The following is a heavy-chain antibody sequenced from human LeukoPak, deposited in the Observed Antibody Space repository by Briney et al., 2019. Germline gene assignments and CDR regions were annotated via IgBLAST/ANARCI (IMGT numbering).Heavy chain of an antibody. CDR3: AKVLQQLASFDY. V-gene: IGHV3-30*18. Sequence: GRSLRLSCAASGFTFSSYGMHWVRQAPGKGLEWVAVISYDGSNKYYADSVKGRFTISRDNSKNTLYLQMNSLRAEDTAVYYCAKVLQQLASFDYWGQGTLVTVSS. CDR1: GFTFSSYG. J-gene: IGHJ4*02. CDR2: ISYDGSNK. D-gene: IGHD6-13*01.